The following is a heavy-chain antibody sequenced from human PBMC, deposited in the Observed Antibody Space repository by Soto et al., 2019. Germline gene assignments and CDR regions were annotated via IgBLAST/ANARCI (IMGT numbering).Heavy chain of an antibody. J-gene: IGHJ4*01. CDR2: ITGGGDTT. CDR3: AKPALPTVPVTSYFD. D-gene: IGHD2-2*01. Sequence: PGGSHRQSCAAAGFISSTYAMSRVRQAPGKGLEWVTGITGGGDTTYYADSVRGRFAISRDNSKNTVSLQVNSLRAEDTAVYYCAKPALPTVPVTSYFD. CDR1: GFISSTYA. V-gene: IGHV3-23*01.